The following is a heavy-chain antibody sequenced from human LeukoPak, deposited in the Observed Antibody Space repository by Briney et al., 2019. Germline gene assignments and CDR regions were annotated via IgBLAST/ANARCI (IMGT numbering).Heavy chain of an antibody. V-gene: IGHV4-39*07. D-gene: IGHD2-21*01. CDR2: IYYSGST. J-gene: IGHJ4*02. CDR3: ARERIRFDY. CDR1: GGSISSSSYY. Sequence: SETLSLTCTVSGGSISSSSYYWGWIRQPPGKGLEWIGSIYYSGSTYYNPSLKSRVTISVDTSKNQFSLKLSSVTAADTAVYYCARERIRFDYWGQGTLVTVSS.